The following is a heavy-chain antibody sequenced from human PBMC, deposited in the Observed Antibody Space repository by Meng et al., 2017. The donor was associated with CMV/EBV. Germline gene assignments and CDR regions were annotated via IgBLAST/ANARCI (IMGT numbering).Heavy chain of an antibody. V-gene: IGHV1-46*01. CDR1: GYTFTSYY. Sequence: ASVKVSCKASGYTFTSYYMHWVRQAPGQGLEWMGIINPSGGSTSYAQKFQGRVTMTRDTSTSTVYMELSSLRSEDTAVYFCARDRIVVVPGMDVWGQGTTVTVSS. CDR3: ARDRIVVVPGMDV. D-gene: IGHD2-2*01. J-gene: IGHJ6*02. CDR2: INPSGGST.